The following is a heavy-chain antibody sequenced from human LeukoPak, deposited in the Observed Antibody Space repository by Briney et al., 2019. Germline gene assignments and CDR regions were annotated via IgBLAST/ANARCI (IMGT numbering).Heavy chain of an antibody. V-gene: IGHV4-59*01. CDR3: ARERALYGGNPNDAFDI. CDR2: IYYSGST. Sequence: SETLSLTCTVSGRSISSYYWSWIRQPPGKGLEWIGYIYYSGSTNYNPSLKSRVTISVDTSKNQFSLKLSSVTAADTAVYYCARERALYGGNPNDAFDIWGQGTMVTVSS. CDR1: GRSISSYY. J-gene: IGHJ3*02. D-gene: IGHD4-23*01.